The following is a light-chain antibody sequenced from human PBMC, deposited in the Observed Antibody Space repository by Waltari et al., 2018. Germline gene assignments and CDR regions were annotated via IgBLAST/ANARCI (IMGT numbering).Light chain of an antibody. Sequence: QPVLTQPPSVSGAPGQRVTISCTGSSSHIGAGYDVHWYQQLPGTAPKLLIYDNRSRPSGVPDRFSGSKSGTSASLAITGLQAEDEADYYCQSYDSSLSGVVFGGGTKLTVL. V-gene: IGLV1-40*01. CDR3: QSYDSSLSGVV. J-gene: IGLJ3*02. CDR1: SSHIGAGYD. CDR2: DNR.